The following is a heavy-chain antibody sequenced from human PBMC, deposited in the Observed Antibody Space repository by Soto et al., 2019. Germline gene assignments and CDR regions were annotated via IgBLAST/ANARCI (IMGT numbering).Heavy chain of an antibody. D-gene: IGHD6-19*01. CDR2: FDLESGET. J-gene: IGHJ4*02. Sequence: ASVKVSCKVSGYTLTELSIHWVRQAPGEGLEWMGGFDLESGETIYAQRFQGRVTMTEESSADTPYMELSSLRSEDTAVYYCASAAVTGTAGLDFWGQGTQVTVSS. CDR3: ASAAVTGTAGLDF. V-gene: IGHV1-24*01. CDR1: GYTLTELS.